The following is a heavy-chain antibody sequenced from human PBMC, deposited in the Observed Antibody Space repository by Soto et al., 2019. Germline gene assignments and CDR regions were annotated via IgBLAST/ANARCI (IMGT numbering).Heavy chain of an antibody. CDR3: AHLMIKWGGVRALGAFDM. CDR1: GFSLSTSRVG. V-gene: IGHV2-5*05. CDR2: IYWDDDR. D-gene: IGHD3-16*01. J-gene: IGHJ3*02. Sequence: SGPTLVNPTQTLTLTCSFSGFSLSTSRVGVAWIRQPPGKALEWLAIIYWDDDRRYGPSLKTRLAITKDTSKNQVGFTVVSLAPGGTATYYCAHLMIKWGGVRALGAFDMWGQGTMVTVSS.